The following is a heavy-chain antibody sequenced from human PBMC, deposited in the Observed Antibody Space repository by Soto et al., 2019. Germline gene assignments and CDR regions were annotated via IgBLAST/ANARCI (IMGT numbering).Heavy chain of an antibody. V-gene: IGHV3-15*07. CDR3: ATDLRWEYSSSSVRHH. Sequence: PGGSLRLSCGASCFTFTNAWMNWVRQAPGKGLEWVGRIKGKTDGGTTEYAAPVTGRFTISRDDSKNTLYLQMNSLKTEDTAVYYCATDLRWEYSSSSVRHHWGQGTLVTVSS. D-gene: IGHD6-6*01. CDR1: CFTFTNAW. J-gene: IGHJ4*02. CDR2: IKGKTDGGTT.